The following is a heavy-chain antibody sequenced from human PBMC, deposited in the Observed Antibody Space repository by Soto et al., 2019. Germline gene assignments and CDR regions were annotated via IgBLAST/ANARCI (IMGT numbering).Heavy chain of an antibody. V-gene: IGHV3-33*01. Sequence: GGSLRLSCAASGFTFSSYGMNWVRQAPGKGLEWVAVIWYDGSNKYYADSVKGRFTISRDNSKNTLYLQMNSLRAEDTAVYYCAREKRGYSGLDAFDIWGQGTMVTVSS. J-gene: IGHJ3*02. CDR2: IWYDGSNK. D-gene: IGHD5-12*01. CDR3: AREKRGYSGLDAFDI. CDR1: GFTFSSYG.